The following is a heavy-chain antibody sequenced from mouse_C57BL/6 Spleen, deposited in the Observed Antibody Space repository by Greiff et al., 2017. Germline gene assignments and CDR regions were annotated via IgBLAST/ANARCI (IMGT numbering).Heavy chain of an antibody. CDR1: GYTFTSYW. Sequence: QVQLQQPGAELVKPGASVKLSCKASGYTFTSYWMQWVKQRPGQGLEWIGEIDPSDSYTNYNQKFKGKATLTVDTSSSTAYMQLSSLTSEDSAVYYCARSRSGYFRDYWGQGTTLTVSS. D-gene: IGHD3-2*02. CDR3: ARSRSGYFRDY. V-gene: IGHV1-50*01. CDR2: IDPSDSYT. J-gene: IGHJ2*01.